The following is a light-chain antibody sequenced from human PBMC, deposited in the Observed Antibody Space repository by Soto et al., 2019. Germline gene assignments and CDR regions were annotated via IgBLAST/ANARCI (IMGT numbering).Light chain of an antibody. J-gene: IGLJ3*02. Sequence: VLTQPPSASGTPGQRVTISCSGSSSNIGVNTVSWYQQLPGTAPKLLIYSNNQRPSGVPDRFSGSKSGTSASLAISGLQSEDEADYYCAAWDDSLNGWVFGGGTKLTVL. CDR1: SSNIGVNT. V-gene: IGLV1-44*01. CDR2: SNN. CDR3: AAWDDSLNGWV.